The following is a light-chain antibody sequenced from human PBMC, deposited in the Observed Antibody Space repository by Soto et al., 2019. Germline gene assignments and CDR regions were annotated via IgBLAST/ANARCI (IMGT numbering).Light chain of an antibody. V-gene: IGLV2-8*01. CDR2: EVV. Sequence: QSVLTQPPSASGSPGQSVTISCTGTKNDVGFYDFVSWYQHHPGKAPRLIIYEVVQRPSGAPDRFSGSKSGNTASLTVSGLQAADEADYFCKSYAGSNTYVFGSGTKV. J-gene: IGLJ1*01. CDR1: KNDVGFYDF. CDR3: KSYAGSNTYV.